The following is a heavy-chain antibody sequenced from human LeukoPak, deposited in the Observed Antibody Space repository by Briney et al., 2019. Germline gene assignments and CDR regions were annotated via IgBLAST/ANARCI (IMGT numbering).Heavy chain of an antibody. CDR3: AKVSGSGGTRYQPFDY. J-gene: IGHJ4*02. V-gene: IGHV3-23*01. CDR1: GFTLRSYA. Sequence: GGALKLSCAAPGFTLRSYAMSCVRPAQGKGLEWVSAISGSGGSTYYADSVKGRFTISRDNSKNTLYLQMNSLRAEDTAVYYCAKVSGSGGTRYQPFDYWGQGTLVTVSS. D-gene: IGHD2-15*01. CDR2: ISGSGGST.